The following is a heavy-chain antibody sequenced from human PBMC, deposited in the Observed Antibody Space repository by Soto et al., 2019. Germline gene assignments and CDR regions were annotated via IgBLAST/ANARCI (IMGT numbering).Heavy chain of an antibody. D-gene: IGHD2-2*01. CDR2: IHPAGQPI. CDR1: GFTFSSSE. J-gene: IGHJ3*01. CDR3: ARRGSS. Sequence: EVQLVESGGGLVQPGGSLRLSCVASGFTFSSSEMYWVRQAPGKGLEWVSYIHPAGQPIFYADSVKGRFTISRDNAKNSLYLPMNSLSAEDTAVYYCARRGSSWGQGTMVTVSS. V-gene: IGHV3-48*03.